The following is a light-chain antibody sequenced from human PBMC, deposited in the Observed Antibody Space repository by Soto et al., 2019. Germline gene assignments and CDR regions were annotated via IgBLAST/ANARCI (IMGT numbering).Light chain of an antibody. CDR1: QDISNY. CDR3: QQYDNLPLT. Sequence: DFQMTQSPSSLSASVGDRVPITCQSSQDISNYLNCYQQKPGKAPKLLIYDASNLETGVPSRFSGSGSGTDFTFTIRSLQPEDIATYYCQQYDNLPLTFGGGTKVEIK. J-gene: IGKJ4*01. V-gene: IGKV1-33*01. CDR2: DAS.